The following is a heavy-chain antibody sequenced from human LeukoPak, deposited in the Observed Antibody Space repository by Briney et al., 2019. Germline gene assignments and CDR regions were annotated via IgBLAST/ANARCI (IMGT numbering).Heavy chain of an antibody. CDR1: GFTFGSYG. J-gene: IGHJ4*02. D-gene: IGHD3-22*01. Sequence: PGGSLRLSCAASGFTFGSYGMHWVRQAPGKGLEWVAFIRYDGSNKYYADSVKGRFTISRDNSKNTLYLQMNSLRAEDTAVYYCARGTYYYDSSGYRLDYWGQGTLVTVSS. CDR3: ARGTYYYDSSGYRLDY. CDR2: IRYDGSNK. V-gene: IGHV3-30*02.